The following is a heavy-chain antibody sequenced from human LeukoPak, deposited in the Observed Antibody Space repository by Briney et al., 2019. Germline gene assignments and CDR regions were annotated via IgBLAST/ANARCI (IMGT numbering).Heavy chain of an antibody. D-gene: IGHD6-19*01. CDR1: GGSISSSSYY. CDR2: IYYSGST. V-gene: IGHV4-39*07. Sequence: SETLSLTCTVSGGSISSSSYYWGWIRQPPGKGLEWIGSIYYSGSTYYNPSLKSRVTISVDTSKNQFSLKLSTVTAADTAVYYCARDLGIAVAGTFAGYYWGQGTLVTVSS. J-gene: IGHJ4*02. CDR3: ARDLGIAVAGTFAGYY.